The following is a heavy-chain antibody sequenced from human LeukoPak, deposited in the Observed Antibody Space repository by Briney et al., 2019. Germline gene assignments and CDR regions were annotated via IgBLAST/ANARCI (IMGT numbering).Heavy chain of an antibody. CDR3: ARQSGDGSWYYGDFDY. Sequence: SETLSLTCTVSGGSISSSSYYWGWIRQPPGKGLEGIGSIYYSGSTYYNPSLKSRVTISVDTSKDQFSLKLSSVTAADTAVYYCARQSGDGSWYYGDFDYWGQGTLVTVSS. D-gene: IGHD6-13*01. V-gene: IGHV4-39*01. J-gene: IGHJ4*02. CDR1: GGSISSSSYY. CDR2: IYYSGST.